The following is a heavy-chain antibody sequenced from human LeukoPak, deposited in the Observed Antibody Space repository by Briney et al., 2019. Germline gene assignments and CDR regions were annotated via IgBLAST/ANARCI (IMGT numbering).Heavy chain of an antibody. D-gene: IGHD1-26*01. Sequence: GGSLRLSCAASGFTFSSYAMGWVRQAPGKGLEWVSSMGGSGDYTYYADSVKGRFTISRDISKNTLYLQMNSPGAGDTAVYYCAKSMYTGNFQRGLLDYWGQGVLVTVSS. CDR3: AKSMYTGNFQRGLLDY. CDR1: GFTFSSYA. V-gene: IGHV3-23*01. CDR2: MGGSGDYT. J-gene: IGHJ4*02.